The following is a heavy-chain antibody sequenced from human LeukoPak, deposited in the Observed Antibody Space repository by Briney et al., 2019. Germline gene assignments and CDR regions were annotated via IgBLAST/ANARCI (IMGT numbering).Heavy chain of an antibody. CDR1: GGSISSYY. D-gene: IGHD6-19*01. V-gene: IGHV4-59*01. CDR3: AREQWLAGVGAFDI. J-gene: IGHJ3*02. Sequence: SETLSLTCTVSGGSISSYYWSWIRQPPGKGLEWIGYIYYSGSTNYNPSLKSRVTISVDTSKNQFSLKLSSVTAADTAVYYCAREQWLAGVGAFDIWGQGTMVTVSS. CDR2: IYYSGST.